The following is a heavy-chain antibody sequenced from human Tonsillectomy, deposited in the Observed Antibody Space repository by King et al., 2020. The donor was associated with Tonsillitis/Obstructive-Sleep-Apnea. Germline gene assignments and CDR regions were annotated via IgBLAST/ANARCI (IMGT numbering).Heavy chain of an antibody. CDR3: ARGEIGSGTYYYYYMDV. Sequence: VQLVESGAEVKKPGESLKISCKGSGYSFTSYWIGWVRQRPGKGLDWMGIIYPGDSDTRYSSSFQGPVTISADKSIRTAYLQWSSLKASDTDLYYCARGEIGSGTYYYYYMDVWGKGTTVTVSS. CDR2: IYPGDSDT. V-gene: IGHV5-51*01. CDR1: GYSFTSYW. J-gene: IGHJ6*03. D-gene: IGHD3-10*01.